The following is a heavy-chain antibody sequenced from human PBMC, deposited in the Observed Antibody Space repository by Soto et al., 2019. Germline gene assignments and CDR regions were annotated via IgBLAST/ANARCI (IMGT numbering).Heavy chain of an antibody. J-gene: IGHJ4*02. V-gene: IGHV4-39*01. CDR3: ARRGGSSGWYNY. CDR1: GGSISSSSYY. D-gene: IGHD6-19*01. CDR2: IYYSGST. Sequence: QLQLQESGPGLVKPSETLSLTCTVSGGSISSSSYYWGWIRQPPGKGLEWIGSIYYSGSTYYNPSLQRRVTISVDTSKNQSSLKLSSVTAADTAVYYCARRGGSSGWYNYWGQGTLVTVSS.